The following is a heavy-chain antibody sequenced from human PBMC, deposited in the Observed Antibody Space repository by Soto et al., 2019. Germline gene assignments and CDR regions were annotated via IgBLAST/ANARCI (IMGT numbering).Heavy chain of an antibody. V-gene: IGHV3-23*01. CDR3: AKGVAVAGYYYYGMDV. J-gene: IGHJ6*02. CDR1: GFTFRNFG. CDR2: ISGSGGST. Sequence: GSLRLSCAASGFTFRNFGMAWVRQAPGKGLEWVSAISGSGGSTYYADSVKGRFTISRDNSKNTLYLQMNSLRAEDTAVYYCAKGVAVAGYYYYGMDVWGQGTTVTVSS. D-gene: IGHD6-19*01.